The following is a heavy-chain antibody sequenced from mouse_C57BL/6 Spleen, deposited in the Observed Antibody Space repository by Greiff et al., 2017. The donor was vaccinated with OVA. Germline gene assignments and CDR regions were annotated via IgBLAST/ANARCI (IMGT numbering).Heavy chain of an antibody. V-gene: IGHV1-64*01. CDR3: GFITTVVAPYAMDY. D-gene: IGHD1-1*01. Sequence: VQLQQPEAELVKPGASVKLSCKASGYTFTSYWMHWVKQRPGQGLEWIGMLHPNSGSTNYNEKFKSKATLTVDKSSSTAYMQLSSLTSEDSAVYYWGFITTVVAPYAMDYWGQGTSVTVSS. CDR1: GYTFTSYW. CDR2: LHPNSGST. J-gene: IGHJ4*01.